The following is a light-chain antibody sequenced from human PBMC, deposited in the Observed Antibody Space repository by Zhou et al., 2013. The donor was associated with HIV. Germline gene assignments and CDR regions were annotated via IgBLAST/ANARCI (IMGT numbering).Light chain of an antibody. CDR3: QQYRTFPLT. Sequence: DIQMTQSPSTLSASMGVRVTITCRASQSVSSWLAWYQQKPGKGPKLLISKASTLESGVPSRFSGSGSGTEFVLTISSLQPDDLATYFCQQYRTFPLTFGGGTKVEIK. CDR1: QSVSSW. V-gene: IGKV1-5*03. CDR2: KAS. J-gene: IGKJ4*01.